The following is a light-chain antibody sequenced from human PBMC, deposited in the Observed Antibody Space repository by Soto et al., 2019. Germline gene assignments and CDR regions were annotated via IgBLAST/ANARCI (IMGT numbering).Light chain of an antibody. Sequence: EIVMTQSPATLSESPGERASLSCRASQTVASNLAWYQQKPGQAPRLLIHGASTRATCVPARFSGSGSGTEFTLTISSLQSEDFAVYYCQQYHNWPPQYTFGQGTKLQIK. CDR2: GAS. CDR1: QTVASN. J-gene: IGKJ2*01. V-gene: IGKV3-15*01. CDR3: QQYHNWPPQYT.